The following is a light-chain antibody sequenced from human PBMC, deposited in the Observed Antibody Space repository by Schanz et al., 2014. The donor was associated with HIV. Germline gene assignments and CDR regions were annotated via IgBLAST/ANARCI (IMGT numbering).Light chain of an antibody. J-gene: IGKJ2*01. V-gene: IGKV3-15*01. CDR2: GAS. CDR1: QSVSSN. Sequence: EIVMTQSPATLSVSPGEGATLSCRASQSVSSNLAWYQQKPGQAPRLLIYGASTRATGIPARFSGSGSGTEFTLTISRLEPEDFAVYYCQQYGSSLYTFGQGTKLEIK. CDR3: QQYGSSLYT.